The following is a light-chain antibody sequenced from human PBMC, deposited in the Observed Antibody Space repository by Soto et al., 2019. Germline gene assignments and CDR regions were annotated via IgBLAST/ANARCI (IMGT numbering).Light chain of an antibody. CDR1: QGISNY. CDR2: AAS. J-gene: IGKJ1*01. Sequence: DIQMTHSPSSLSASVGDRVTITCRASQGISNYLAWYQQKPGKVPKLLIYAASTLQSGVPSRFSGSGSGTDFTLTISSLQPVDVATYYCQKYNSAPRTFGQGTKVEIK. V-gene: IGKV1-27*01. CDR3: QKYNSAPRT.